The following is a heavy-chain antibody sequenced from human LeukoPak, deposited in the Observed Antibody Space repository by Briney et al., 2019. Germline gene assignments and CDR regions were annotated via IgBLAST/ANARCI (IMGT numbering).Heavy chain of an antibody. CDR3: AKVAAAGTLYFQH. V-gene: IGHV4-30-2*01. CDR2: IYHGGST. J-gene: IGHJ1*01. Sequence: SETLSLTCAVSGGSISSGGYSWSWIRQPPGKGLEWIGYIYHGGSTYYNPSLKSRVTISVDRSKNQFSLKLSSVTAADTAVYYCAKVAAAGTLYFQHWGQGTLVTVSS. CDR1: GGSISSGGYS. D-gene: IGHD6-13*01.